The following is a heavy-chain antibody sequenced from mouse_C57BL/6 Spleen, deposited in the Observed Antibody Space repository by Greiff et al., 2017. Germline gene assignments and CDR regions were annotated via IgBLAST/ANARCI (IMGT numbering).Heavy chain of an antibody. V-gene: IGHV5-9*01. CDR2: ISGGGGNT. J-gene: IGHJ4*01. D-gene: IGHD3-2*02. CDR3: ACHQTAQALDY. CDR1: GFTFSSYT. Sequence: EVKLMESGGGLVKPGGSLKLSCAASGFTFSSYTMSWVRQTPEKRLEWVATISGGGGNTYYPDSVKGRFTISRDNAKNTLYLQMSSLRSEDTALYYCACHQTAQALDYWGQGTSVTVSS.